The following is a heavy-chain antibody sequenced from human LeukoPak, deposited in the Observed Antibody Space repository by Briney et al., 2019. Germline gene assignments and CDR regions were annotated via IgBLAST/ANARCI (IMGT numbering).Heavy chain of an antibody. Sequence: SETLSLTCAVYGGSFSGYYWTWIRQPPGKGLEWIGEINHSGSTNYNPSLKSRVTISVDTSKNQFSLKLSSVTAADTAVYYCARGTGSSWYGGPFDYWGQGTLVTVSS. J-gene: IGHJ4*02. CDR1: GGSFSGYY. CDR3: ARGTGSSWYGGPFDY. D-gene: IGHD6-13*01. V-gene: IGHV4-34*01. CDR2: INHSGST.